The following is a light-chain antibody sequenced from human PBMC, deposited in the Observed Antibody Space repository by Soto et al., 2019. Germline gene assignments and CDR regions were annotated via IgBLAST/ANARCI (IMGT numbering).Light chain of an antibody. CDR1: SSDLAIYNY. Sequence: QSVLTQPASVSGSPGQSITISCTGTSSDLAIYNYVSWYQQQPGKAPKLMIYQVTNRPSGVSNRFSGSRSGNTASLTISGLQAEDEATYYCATWDDSRNGVFGSGTKVTVL. J-gene: IGLJ1*01. CDR3: ATWDDSRNGV. CDR2: QVT. V-gene: IGLV2-14*01.